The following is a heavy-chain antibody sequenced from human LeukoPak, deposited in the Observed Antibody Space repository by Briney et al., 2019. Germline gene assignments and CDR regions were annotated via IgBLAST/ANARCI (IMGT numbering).Heavy chain of an antibody. CDR3: GRGYSGSYGNTFDI. CDR1: GGSISSGGYY. V-gene: IGHV4-61*02. D-gene: IGHD1-26*01. Sequence: SETLSLTCTVSGGSISSGGYYWNWIRQPAGKGLEWIGRIYTSGSTNYNPSLKSRVTMSVDTSKNQFSLKLSSVTAADTAVYYCGRGYSGSYGNTFDIWGQGTMVTVSS. CDR2: IYTSGST. J-gene: IGHJ3*02.